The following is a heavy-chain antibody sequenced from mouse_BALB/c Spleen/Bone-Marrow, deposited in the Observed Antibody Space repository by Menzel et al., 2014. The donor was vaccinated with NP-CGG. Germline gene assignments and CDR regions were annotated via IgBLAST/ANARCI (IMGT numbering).Heavy chain of an antibody. CDR2: IWSDGST. Sequence: QVQLKESGPDLVAPSQSLSLTCTVSGFSLTSYGLHWVRQPPGKGLEWLGVIWSDGSTTYNSALKSRLNISKDNSKRQVLLKMNSLQTDDTAMYYCARSGTDYAMDYWGRGTSVTVSS. D-gene: IGHD4-1*01. CDR1: GFSLTSYG. V-gene: IGHV2-6-2*01. CDR3: ARSGTDYAMDY. J-gene: IGHJ4*01.